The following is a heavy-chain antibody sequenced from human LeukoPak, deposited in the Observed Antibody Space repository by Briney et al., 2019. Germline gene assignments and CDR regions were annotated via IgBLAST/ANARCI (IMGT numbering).Heavy chain of an antibody. CDR3: ATPGGYYYGGFDY. CDR2: IGYDGNNE. Sequence: GGSLRLSCAASGFTFSSYGMHWVRQAPGKGLEWLTFIGYDGNNERYVDSVKGRFIISRDNSNNILYLQMNSLRLEDTAVYPCATPGGYYYGGFDYWGQGALVTVSS. V-gene: IGHV3-30*02. J-gene: IGHJ4*02. CDR1: GFTFSSYG. D-gene: IGHD3-22*01.